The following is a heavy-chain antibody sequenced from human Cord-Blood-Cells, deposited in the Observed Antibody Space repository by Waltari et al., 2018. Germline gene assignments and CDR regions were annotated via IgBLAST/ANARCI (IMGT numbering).Heavy chain of an antibody. J-gene: IGHJ4*02. CDR3: ARSRIAARPGDY. CDR2: ISYDGSNK. CDR1: GFTFSSYA. D-gene: IGHD6-6*01. Sequence: QVQLVESGGGVVQPGRSLRLSCAASGFTFSSYAMPWVRQAPGKGLEWVAVISYDGSNKYYADSVKGRFTISRDNSKNTLYLQMNSLRAEDTAVYYCARSRIAARPGDYWGQGTLVTVSS. V-gene: IGHV3-30-3*01.